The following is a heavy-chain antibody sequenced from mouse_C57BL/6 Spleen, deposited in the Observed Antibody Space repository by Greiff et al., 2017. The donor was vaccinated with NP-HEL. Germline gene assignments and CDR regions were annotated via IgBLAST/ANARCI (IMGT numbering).Heavy chain of an antibody. J-gene: IGHJ3*01. V-gene: IGHV5-17*01. CDR3: ARGWLLPAWFAY. CDR1: GFTFSDYG. CDR2: ISSGSSTI. Sequence: EVHLVESGGGLVKPGGSLKLSCAASGFTFSDYGMHWVRQAPEKGLEWVAYISSGSSTIYYADTVKGRFTISRDNAKNTLFLQMTSLRSEDTAMYYCARGWLLPAWFAYWGQGTLVTVSA. D-gene: IGHD2-3*01.